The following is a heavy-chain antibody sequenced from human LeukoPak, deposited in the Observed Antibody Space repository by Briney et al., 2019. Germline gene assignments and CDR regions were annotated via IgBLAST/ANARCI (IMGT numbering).Heavy chain of an antibody. CDR1: GFTFSSYA. CDR3: AKDLGLLWFGTFDY. J-gene: IGHJ4*02. CDR2: ISYDGSNK. Sequence: GGSLRLSCAASGFTFSSYAMHWVRQAPGKGLEWVAVISYDGSNKYYADSVKGRFTISRDNSKNTLYLQMNSLRAEDTAVYYCAKDLGLLWFGTFDYWGQGILVTVSS. V-gene: IGHV3-30*04. D-gene: IGHD3-10*01.